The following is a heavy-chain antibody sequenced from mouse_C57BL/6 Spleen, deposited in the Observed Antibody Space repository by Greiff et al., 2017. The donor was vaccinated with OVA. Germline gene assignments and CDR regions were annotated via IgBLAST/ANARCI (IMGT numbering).Heavy chain of an antibody. CDR2: INNDGSST. CDR3: ARDGNYDAMDY. V-gene: IGHV5-16*01. CDR1: GFTFSDYY. Sequence: EVKVVESEGGLVQPGSSMKLSCTASGFTFSDYYMAWVRQVPEKGLEWVANINNDGSSTYYLDSLKSRFIISRANAKNNLYLQMRSLKSEDTATYYSARDGNYDAMDYWGQGTSVTVSS. J-gene: IGHJ4*01.